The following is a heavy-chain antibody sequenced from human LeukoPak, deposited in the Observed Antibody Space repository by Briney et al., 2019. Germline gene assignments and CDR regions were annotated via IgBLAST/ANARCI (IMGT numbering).Heavy chain of an antibody. Sequence: GGSLRLSCAASGFTFSSYEMNWVRRAPGKGLEWVSYISSSGSTIYYADSVKGRFTISRDNAKNSLYLQMNSLRAEDTAVYYCARGDSSGYGDHSAFDIWGQGTMVTVSS. D-gene: IGHD3-22*01. CDR1: GFTFSSYE. J-gene: IGHJ3*02. V-gene: IGHV3-48*03. CDR2: ISSSGSTI. CDR3: ARGDSSGYGDHSAFDI.